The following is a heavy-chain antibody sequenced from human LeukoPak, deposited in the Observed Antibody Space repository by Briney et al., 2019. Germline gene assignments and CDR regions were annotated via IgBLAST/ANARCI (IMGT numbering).Heavy chain of an antibody. CDR1: GYTFTSYA. Sequence: GASVKVSCKASGYTFTSYAMNWVRQAPGQGLEWMGWINTNTGNPTYAQGFTGRFVFSLDTSVSTAYLQISSLKAEDTAVYYCAREALRYFDPDAFDIWGQGTMVTVSS. CDR2: INTNTGNP. J-gene: IGHJ3*02. CDR3: AREALRYFDPDAFDI. V-gene: IGHV7-4-1*02. D-gene: IGHD3-9*01.